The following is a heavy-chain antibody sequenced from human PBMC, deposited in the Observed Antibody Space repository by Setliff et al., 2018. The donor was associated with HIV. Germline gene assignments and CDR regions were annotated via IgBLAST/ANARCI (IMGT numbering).Heavy chain of an antibody. CDR3: ARQGPSRGSGYYPPDDAFDI. CDR2: ISPSSSYI. J-gene: IGHJ3*02. CDR1: GFTFSSYS. Sequence: LRLSCAASGFTFSSYSMNWVRQAPGKGLEWVSSISPSSSYIHYADSVKGRFTISRDNAKNSLYLQVDSLRAEDTAVYYCARQGPSRGSGYYPPDDAFDIWGQGTMVTVSS. D-gene: IGHD3-22*01. V-gene: IGHV3-21*01.